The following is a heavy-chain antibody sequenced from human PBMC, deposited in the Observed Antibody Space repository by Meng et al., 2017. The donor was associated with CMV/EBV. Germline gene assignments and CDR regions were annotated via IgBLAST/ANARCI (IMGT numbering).Heavy chain of an antibody. Sequence: CATSGLPFSSYAMSWVRRAPGRGVEWVSSITSGGSGTYYEDSVKGRFTISRDNSENTLYLQMSSLRADDTAVYFCARRDNTNWYSLDYWGQGTLVTVSS. CDR1: GLPFSSYA. CDR3: ARRDNTNWYSLDY. D-gene: IGHD7-27*01. J-gene: IGHJ4*02. V-gene: IGHV3-23*01. CDR2: ITSGGSGT.